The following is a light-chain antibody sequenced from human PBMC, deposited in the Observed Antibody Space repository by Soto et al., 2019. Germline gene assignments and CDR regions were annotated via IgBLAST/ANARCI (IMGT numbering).Light chain of an antibody. Sequence: EIVLTQSPATLSLSPGERATLSCRASQSISIYLAWYQQKPGQAPRLLIYDVFNRATGIPARFSGSGSGTDFTLTISSLEPEDFAVYYCQQRSNWPPEITFGQGTRLRIK. CDR1: QSISIY. V-gene: IGKV3-11*01. CDR2: DVF. J-gene: IGKJ5*01. CDR3: QQRSNWPPEIT.